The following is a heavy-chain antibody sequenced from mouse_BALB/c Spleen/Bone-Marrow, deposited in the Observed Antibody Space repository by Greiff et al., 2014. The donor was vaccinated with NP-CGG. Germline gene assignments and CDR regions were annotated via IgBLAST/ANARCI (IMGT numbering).Heavy chain of an antibody. CDR2: IDPENGDI. J-gene: IGHJ3*01. CDR3: NRGMVTNNAY. D-gene: IGHD2-2*01. Sequence: VQLQQSGAELVRSGASVRLSCTASGFNIKDYYMHWVKQRPELGLEWIGWIDPENGDIVIAPQLQGKATMTADPSSNTAYLQLNSLTTEDPAVYYCNRGMVTNNAYWGQGTLVTVSA. CDR1: GFNIKDYY. V-gene: IGHV14-4*02.